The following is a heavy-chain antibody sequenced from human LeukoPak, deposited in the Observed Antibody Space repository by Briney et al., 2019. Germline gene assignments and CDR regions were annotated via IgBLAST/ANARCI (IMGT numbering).Heavy chain of an antibody. D-gene: IGHD2-15*01. CDR2: ISSSGATT. CDR3: AKGGISGYLDY. V-gene: IGHV3-23*01. Sequence: AGGSLRLSCAASGFNFSNYGLRWVRQAPGKGLEWISSISSSGATTDYADSVKGRFTISRDNSKSTLSLQMNSLRAEDTAVYYCAKGGISGYLDYWGQGTLVTVSS. CDR1: GFNFSNYG. J-gene: IGHJ4*02.